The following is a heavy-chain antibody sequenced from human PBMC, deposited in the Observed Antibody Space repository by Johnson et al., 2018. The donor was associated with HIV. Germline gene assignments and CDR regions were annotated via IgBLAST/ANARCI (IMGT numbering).Heavy chain of an antibody. CDR1: GFTFSSYA. D-gene: IGHD5-24*01. J-gene: IGHJ3*02. CDR2: IFSGGST. Sequence: VQLVESGGGVVQPGRSLRLSCAAPGFTFSSYAMHWVRQAPGKGLEWVSVIFSGGSTYYADSVHGRFTISSDNSKNTLYLQMTSLRAEDTALYYCARACRDGYTCDAFDIWGQGTMVTVSS. CDR3: ARACRDGYTCDAFDI. V-gene: IGHV3-66*01.